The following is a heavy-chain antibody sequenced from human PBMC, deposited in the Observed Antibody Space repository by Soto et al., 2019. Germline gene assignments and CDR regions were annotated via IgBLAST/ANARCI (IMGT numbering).Heavy chain of an antibody. J-gene: IGHJ4*02. V-gene: IGHV3-30*18. D-gene: IGHD1-26*01. CDR2: ISDDGDKR. Sequence: PGGSLRLSCVGSGFTFSNYGMHWVRQPPGKGLEWAALISDDGDKRYYADSVRGRLIISRDNSKDTLYLQMNSLGPDDTAVYFCAKARVRIVGANSFDYWGQGTPVTVSS. CDR3: AKARVRIVGANSFDY. CDR1: GFTFSNYG.